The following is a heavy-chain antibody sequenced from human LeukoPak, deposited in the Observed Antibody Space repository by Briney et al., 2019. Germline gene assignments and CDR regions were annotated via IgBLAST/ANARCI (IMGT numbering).Heavy chain of an antibody. J-gene: IGHJ4*02. V-gene: IGHV3-9*01. CDR2: ISWNSGSI. Sequence: PGGSLRLSCAASGFTFDDYAMHWVRQAPGKGLEWVSGISWNSGSIGYADSVKGRFTISRDNAKNSLYLQMNSLRAEDTALYYCAKDLRHRYYYDSSGYSYFDCWGQGTLVTVSS. CDR3: AKDLRHRYYYDSSGYSYFDC. D-gene: IGHD3-22*01. CDR1: GFTFDDYA.